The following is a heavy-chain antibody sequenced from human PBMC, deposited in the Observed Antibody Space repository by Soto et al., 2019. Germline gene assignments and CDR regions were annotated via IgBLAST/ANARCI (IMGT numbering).Heavy chain of an antibody. V-gene: IGHV1-18*01. D-gene: IGHD5-18*01. CDR1: GYTFTSYG. CDR3: ARDGVDTATGYYYGMDV. CDR2: ISAYNGNT. Sequence: QVQLVQSGAEVKKPGASVKVSCKASGYTFTSYGISWVRQAPGQGLEWMGWISAYNGNTNYAQKIKGRITMTTDTSTSTAYMELRSLRSDDTAVYYCARDGVDTATGYYYGMDVWGQGTTVTVSS. J-gene: IGHJ6*02.